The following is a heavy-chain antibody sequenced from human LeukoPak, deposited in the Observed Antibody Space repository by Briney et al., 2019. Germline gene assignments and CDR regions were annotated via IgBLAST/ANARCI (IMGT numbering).Heavy chain of an antibody. J-gene: IGHJ4*02. CDR3: ASGDGVQTLNFDS. Sequence: SETLSLTCTVSSGSISRYYWSWIRQPPGKGLEWIGYIYYSGSTNYHPSLKSRVTISIDTSKNQFSLKLSSVTAADTAVYYCASGDGVQTLNFDSWGQGTLVTVSS. CDR1: SGSISRYY. D-gene: IGHD2-8*01. V-gene: IGHV4-59*01. CDR2: IYYSGST.